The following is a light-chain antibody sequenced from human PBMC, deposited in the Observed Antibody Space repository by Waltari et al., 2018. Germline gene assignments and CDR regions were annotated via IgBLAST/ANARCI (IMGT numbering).Light chain of an antibody. CDR2: DAS. Sequence: EIVLTRSPATRSLPPGERATLSCRASQSVSSYLAWYQQKPGQAPRLLIYDASNRATGIPARFSGSGSGTDFTLTISSLEPEDFAVYYCQHRGTFGQGTRVEIK. V-gene: IGKV3-11*01. CDR3: QHRGT. J-gene: IGKJ1*01. CDR1: QSVSSY.